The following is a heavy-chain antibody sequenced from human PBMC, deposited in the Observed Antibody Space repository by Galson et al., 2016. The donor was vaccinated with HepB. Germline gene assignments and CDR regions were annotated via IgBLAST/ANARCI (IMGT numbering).Heavy chain of an antibody. D-gene: IGHD2-15*01. CDR3: TRLGCSGGSCYGDY. J-gene: IGHJ4*02. Sequence: SLRLSCAASGFTFSGSGVYWVRQASGKGLEWVGRIRSKANTYATAYGASVIGRFTISRDDSKNTAYLQMNSLKTEDTAVDYCTRLGCSGGSCYGDYWGQGTLVTVSS. CDR2: IRSKANTYAT. V-gene: IGHV3-73*01. CDR1: GFTFSGSG.